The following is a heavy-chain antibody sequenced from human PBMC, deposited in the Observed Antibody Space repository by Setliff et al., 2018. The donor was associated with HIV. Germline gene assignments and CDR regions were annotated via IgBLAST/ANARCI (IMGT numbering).Heavy chain of an antibody. CDR3: AGLSDFLDY. V-gene: IGHV4-34*01. D-gene: IGHD2-21*01. J-gene: IGHJ4*02. CDR1: GGSFSDYY. Sequence: PSETLSLTCAVYGGSFSDYYWSWIRQPPGKGLEWIGEINHSGTANYNPSLKSRVAMSLDRSKRQFSLKLTSLTAADTAVYYCAGLSDFLDYWGLGNLVTVSS. CDR2: INHSGTA.